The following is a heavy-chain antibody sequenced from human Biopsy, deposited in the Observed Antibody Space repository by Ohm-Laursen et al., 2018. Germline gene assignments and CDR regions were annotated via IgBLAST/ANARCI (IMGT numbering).Heavy chain of an antibody. J-gene: IGHJ5*02. Sequence: TLSLTCSVSGGSIISYYWTWIRQPPGKGLEWIGHVYNGGITNYNPSLKSRVTISKDTSKNQFSLQVNSVTAANTAVYYCARTPRDSFWSGSYKRGLWFDPWGQGTLVIVSS. CDR1: GGSIISYY. D-gene: IGHD3-3*01. CDR2: VYNGGIT. V-gene: IGHV4-59*01. CDR3: ARTPRDSFWSGSYKRGLWFDP.